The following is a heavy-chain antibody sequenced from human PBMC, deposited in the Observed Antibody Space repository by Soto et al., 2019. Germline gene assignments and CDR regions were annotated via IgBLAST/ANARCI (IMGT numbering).Heavy chain of an antibody. CDR3: ARRPSADWFDP. V-gene: IGHV1-18*01. D-gene: IGHD2-2*01. CDR2: ISPHNGKT. J-gene: IGHJ5*02. Sequence: QIQLVQSGTEVKKPGASVKVSCKASGYIFTNYGITWVRQAPGQGLEWMGWISPHNGKTSYAQRVQDRVTMTTDTSTSTAYMELRSLRSDDTAMYYCARRPSADWFDPWGQGTLVNVS. CDR1: GYIFTNYG.